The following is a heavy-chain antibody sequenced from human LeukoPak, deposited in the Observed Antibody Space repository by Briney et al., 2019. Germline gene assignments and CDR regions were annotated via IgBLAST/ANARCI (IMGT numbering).Heavy chain of an antibody. Sequence: GASVKVSCKASGGSFSTNAMSWVRQAPGQGLEWMGGLIPVFDTGTYSQKFQDRLTITADQSTSTVYMELSSLTSEDTAVYYCTRDLGYGNGGNYWGQGTLVTVSS. CDR2: LIPVFDTG. CDR3: TRDLGYGNGGNY. CDR1: GGSFSTNA. J-gene: IGHJ4*02. V-gene: IGHV1-69*13. D-gene: IGHD5-18*01.